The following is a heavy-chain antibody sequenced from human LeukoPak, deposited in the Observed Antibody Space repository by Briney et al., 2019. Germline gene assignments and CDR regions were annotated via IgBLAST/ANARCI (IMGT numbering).Heavy chain of an antibody. CDR1: GYTFTSYY. Sequence: ASVKVSCKASGYTFTSYYMHWVRQAPGQGREGRGIINPSGGSTSYAQKFQGRVTTTRDMSTSTVYMELSSLRSEDTAVYYCARGHVDTAIGWFDHWGQGTLVTVSS. V-gene: IGHV1-46*01. CDR3: ARGHVDTAIGWFDH. J-gene: IGHJ5*02. CDR2: INPSGGST. D-gene: IGHD5-18*01.